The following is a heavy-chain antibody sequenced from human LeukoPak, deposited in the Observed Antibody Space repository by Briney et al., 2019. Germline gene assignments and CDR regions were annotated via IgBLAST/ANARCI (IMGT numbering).Heavy chain of an antibody. CDR3: ARADCTNGVCFVFDY. V-gene: IGHV1-18*01. J-gene: IGHJ4*02. CDR2: ISAYNGNT. CDR1: GYTFTSYG. D-gene: IGHD2-8*01. Sequence: ASVKVSCKASGYTFTSYGISWVRQAPGQGLEWMGWISAYNGNTNYAQKLQGRVTMTTDTSTSTAYMEQRSLRSDDTAVYYCARADCTNGVCFVFDYWGQGTLVTVSS.